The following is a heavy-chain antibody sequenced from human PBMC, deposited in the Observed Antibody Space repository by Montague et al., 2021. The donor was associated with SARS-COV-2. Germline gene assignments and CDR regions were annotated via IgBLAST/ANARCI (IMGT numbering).Heavy chain of an antibody. J-gene: IGHJ6*02. V-gene: IGHV6-1*01. Sequence: CAISGDSVAENRRRSEEHTSELQSRFDLVCRLQHETKKYNDYAVSVSGRVTINPDTSKNQFSLQLNSVTPEDTAIYYCTSGREENYNVMGVWGQETTVTISS. CDR3: TSGREENYNVMGV. CDR2: LQHETKKYN. D-gene: IGHD1-1*01. CDR1: GDSVAENRRR.